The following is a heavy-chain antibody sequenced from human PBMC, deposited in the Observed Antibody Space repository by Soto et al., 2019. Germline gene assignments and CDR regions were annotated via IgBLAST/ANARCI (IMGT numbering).Heavy chain of an antibody. Sequence: SESLSLTCTVSGGSISTYYWSWLLQTAGKGLGWIGRSYASGSTNYKPSLKSRVTMSVATSKNQFSLKLSSVTAADTAVYYCARKEGAYSSGSVQGPFDYWGQGTLGTVSS. CDR3: ARKEGAYSSGSVQGPFDY. CDR2: SYASGST. D-gene: IGHD3-22*01. CDR1: GGSISTYY. V-gene: IGHV4-4*07. J-gene: IGHJ4*02.